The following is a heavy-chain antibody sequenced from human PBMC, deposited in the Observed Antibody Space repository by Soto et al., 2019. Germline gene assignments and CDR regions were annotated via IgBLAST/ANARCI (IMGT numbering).Heavy chain of an antibody. CDR3: AKGIGDFGYQYGMDG. CDR1: GFTFSNYA. D-gene: IGHD3-3*01. V-gene: IGHV3-23*01. Sequence: PGGSLRLSCAASGFTFSNYAMSWVRQAPGKGLEWVSVISGSGVSTYYGDSVKGRFTISRDNSKNTLYLQMNSLRAEDTAVYYCAKGIGDFGYQYGMDGWGQGTSVTVSS. J-gene: IGHJ6*02. CDR2: ISGSGVST.